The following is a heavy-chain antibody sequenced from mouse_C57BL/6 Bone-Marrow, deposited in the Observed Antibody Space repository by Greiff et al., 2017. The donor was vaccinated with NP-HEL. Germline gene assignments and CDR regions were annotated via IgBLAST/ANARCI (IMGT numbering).Heavy chain of an antibody. V-gene: IGHV5-17*01. D-gene: IGHD2-3*01. CDR3: ARGDDGYPHWYFDV. CDR2: ISSGSSTS. J-gene: IGHJ1*03. Sequence: EVQLVESGGGLVKPGGSLKLSCAASGFTFSDYGMHWVRQAPEKGLEWVAYISSGSSTSDYADTVKGRFTISRDNAKNTLFLQMTSLRSEGTAMYYCARGDDGYPHWYFDVWGTGTTVTVSS. CDR1: GFTFSDYG.